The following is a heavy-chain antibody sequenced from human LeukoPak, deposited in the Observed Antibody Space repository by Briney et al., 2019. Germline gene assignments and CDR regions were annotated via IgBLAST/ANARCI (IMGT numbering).Heavy chain of an antibody. CDR2: IDPNSGGT. D-gene: IGHD7-27*01. Sequence: ASVKVSCKASGYTFASYGISWVRQAPGQGLEWMGWIDPNSGGTNSAQKFQGRVTMTRDTSISTAYMELSRLRSDDTAVYYCARGPVTGAFDYWGQGTLVTVSS. J-gene: IGHJ4*02. V-gene: IGHV1-2*02. CDR1: GYTFASYG. CDR3: ARGPVTGAFDY.